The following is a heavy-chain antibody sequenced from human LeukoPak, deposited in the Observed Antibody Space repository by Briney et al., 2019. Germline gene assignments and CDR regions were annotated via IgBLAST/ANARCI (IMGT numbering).Heavy chain of an antibody. V-gene: IGHV3-64*02. D-gene: IGHD1-26*01. J-gene: IGHJ4*02. CDR2: INTDGRIT. CDR3: TRDGGSFCDFDY. CDR1: GFSFRNYA. Sequence: GGSLGLSCVASGFSFRNYAIHWVRQAPGKGLEYVSVINTDGRITYYADSVKGRFTISRDNSKNTVYLQMGSLRGEDMAVYYCTRDGGSFCDFDYWGQGALVSVSS.